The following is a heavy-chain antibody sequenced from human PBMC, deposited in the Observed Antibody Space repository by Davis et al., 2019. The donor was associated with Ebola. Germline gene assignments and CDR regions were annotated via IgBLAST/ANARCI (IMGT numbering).Heavy chain of an antibody. CDR2: ISYDGSNK. J-gene: IGHJ6*02. V-gene: IGHV3-30-3*01. Sequence: GESLKISCAASGFTFSSYAMHWVRQAPGKGLEWVAVISYDGSNKYYADSVKGRFTISRDNSKNTLYLQMNSLRAEDTAVYYCAKDSQKYCGGDCYPSWGMDVWGQGTTVTVSS. CDR1: GFTFSSYA. CDR3: AKDSQKYCGGDCYPSWGMDV. D-gene: IGHD2-21*02.